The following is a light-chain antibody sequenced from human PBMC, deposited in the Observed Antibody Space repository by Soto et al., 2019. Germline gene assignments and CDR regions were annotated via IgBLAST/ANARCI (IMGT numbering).Light chain of an antibody. Sequence: EILLTQSPGTLSLSPGERATLSCRASQSVSRSFLAWYQQKPGQAPRLLIYGASSRATGIPDRFSGTRSGTDFTLTISGLEPQDFAVYFCQQYGTSPWTFGQGTKVEIK. V-gene: IGKV3-20*01. CDR1: QSVSRSF. CDR2: GAS. CDR3: QQYGTSPWT. J-gene: IGKJ1*01.